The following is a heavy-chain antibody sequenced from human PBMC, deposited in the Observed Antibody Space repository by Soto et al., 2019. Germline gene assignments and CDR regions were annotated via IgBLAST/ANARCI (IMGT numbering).Heavy chain of an antibody. D-gene: IGHD3-10*01. CDR2: ISGSGGST. CDR3: AKGHYYGSRSYPRYYFDY. CDR1: GFTFSSYA. J-gene: IGHJ4*02. V-gene: IGHV3-23*01. Sequence: PGGSLRLSXAASGFTFSSYAMSWVRQAPGKGLEWVSAISGSGGSTYYADSVKGRFTISRDNSKNTLYLQMNSLRAEDKAVYYCAKGHYYGSRSYPRYYFDYWGQGTLVTVSS.